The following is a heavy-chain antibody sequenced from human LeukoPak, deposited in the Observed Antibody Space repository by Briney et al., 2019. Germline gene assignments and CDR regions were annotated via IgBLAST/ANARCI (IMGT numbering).Heavy chain of an antibody. D-gene: IGHD5-12*01. CDR2: ISYDGSNK. Sequence: GGSLRLSCAASGFTFSNYTMHWVRQAPGKGLEWVAVISYDGSNKYYADSVKGRFTISRDNSKNTLYLQMNSLRAEDTAVYYCARRYSGHDVDYWGQGTLVTVSS. CDR1: GFTFSNYT. CDR3: ARRYSGHDVDY. J-gene: IGHJ4*02. V-gene: IGHV3-30-3*01.